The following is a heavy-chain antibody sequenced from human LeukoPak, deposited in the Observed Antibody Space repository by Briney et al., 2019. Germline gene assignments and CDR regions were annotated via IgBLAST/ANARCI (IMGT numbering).Heavy chain of an antibody. Sequence: GGSLRLSCAASGGIFSNAWMSWVRQAPGKGLEWVGRIKSKTDGGTTDYAAPVKGRFTISRDDSKKTVYLQMNSLKTEDTAVYYCTTDERAAMGYWGQGTLVTVSS. J-gene: IGHJ4*02. V-gene: IGHV3-15*01. CDR2: IKSKTDGGTT. CDR3: TTDERAAMGY. D-gene: IGHD1-1*01. CDR1: GGIFSNAW.